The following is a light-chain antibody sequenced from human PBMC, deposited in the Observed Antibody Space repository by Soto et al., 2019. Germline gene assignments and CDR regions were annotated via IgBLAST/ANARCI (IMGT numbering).Light chain of an antibody. CDR1: QSITTN. CDR2: GPS. V-gene: IGKV3-15*01. J-gene: IGKJ4*01. Sequence: EIVLTQSPATLSVSPGERATLSCRTSQSITTNLAWYQHKPGQAPRLLIYGPSSRATGIPARFSASGFVTEFTLTISSLQSEDFAVYYCQQYNNWPLTFGGGTKVDIK. CDR3: QQYNNWPLT.